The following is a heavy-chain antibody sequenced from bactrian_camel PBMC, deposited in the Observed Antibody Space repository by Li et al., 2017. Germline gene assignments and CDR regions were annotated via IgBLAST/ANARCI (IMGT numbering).Heavy chain of an antibody. CDR2: LSTSPGTS. Sequence: HVQLVESGGGLVQPGGSLRLSCAASGYTYRTDCMGWFRQAPGKEREGVAALSTSPGTSNYADSVKGRFTISRDKANYTLYLQMNNLKTEDTAMYFCAQVRAPPPWNGYDDWGQGTQVTVS. J-gene: IGHJ4*01. V-gene: IGHV3S1*01. CDR1: GYTYRTDC. CDR3: AQVRAPPPWNGYDD.